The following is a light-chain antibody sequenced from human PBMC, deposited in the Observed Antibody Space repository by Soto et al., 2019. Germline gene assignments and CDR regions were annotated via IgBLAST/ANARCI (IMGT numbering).Light chain of an antibody. CDR2: GVS. J-gene: IGLJ2*01. V-gene: IGLV2-14*01. CDR3: SSYKTSSTVVV. Sequence: QSVLTQPASVSGSPGQSITISCTGTSSDIGGYNYVSWYQQYPGKAPKLMIFGVSDRPSGVSNRFSGSKSGTTASLTISGLQSEDEADYDCSSYKTSSTVVVFGGGTQATIL. CDR1: SSDIGGYNY.